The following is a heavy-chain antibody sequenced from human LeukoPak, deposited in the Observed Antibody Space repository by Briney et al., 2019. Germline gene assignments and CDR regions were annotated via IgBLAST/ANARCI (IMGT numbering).Heavy chain of an antibody. V-gene: IGHV3-21*01. CDR3: ARDREQQRVRDYYYGMDV. D-gene: IGHD6-13*01. CDR1: GFTFSSYC. Sequence: NPGGSLRLSCAASGFTFSSYCINWVRQAPGKGIEWVSSISSSSSYIYYADSVKGRFTSSRDNAKNSLYLQMNSLRAEDTAVYYGARDREQQRVRDYYYGMDVWGQGTTVTVSS. J-gene: IGHJ6*02. CDR2: ISSSSSYI.